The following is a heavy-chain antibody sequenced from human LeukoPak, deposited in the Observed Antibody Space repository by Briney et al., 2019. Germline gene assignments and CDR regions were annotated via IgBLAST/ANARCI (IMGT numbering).Heavy chain of an antibody. CDR2: INPNRGGT. Sequence: ASVKVSCKASGYSFTGYYIHWVRQAPGQGLEWMGWINPNRGGTNYAQKFQGRVTMTRDTSITTTYMELNRLRSDDTAVYYCARASFWESPVNWFDPWGQGTLVTVSS. D-gene: IGHD3-16*01. V-gene: IGHV1-2*02. CDR3: ARASFWESPVNWFDP. J-gene: IGHJ5*02. CDR1: GYSFTGYY.